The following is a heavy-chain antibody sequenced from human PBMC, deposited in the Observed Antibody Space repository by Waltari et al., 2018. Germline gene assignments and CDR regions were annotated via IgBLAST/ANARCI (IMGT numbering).Heavy chain of an antibody. CDR3: ATYIGASVGTAAFDV. Sequence: WIRQPPGQGLGWIGTSSYAGTTYTNPSLRSRLTMSRDTSKNQLSLTLGSTTAADTAVYYCATYIGASVGTAAFDVWGQGTMVTVSS. V-gene: IGHV4-39*01. D-gene: IGHD5-12*01. J-gene: IGHJ3*01. CDR2: SSYAGTT.